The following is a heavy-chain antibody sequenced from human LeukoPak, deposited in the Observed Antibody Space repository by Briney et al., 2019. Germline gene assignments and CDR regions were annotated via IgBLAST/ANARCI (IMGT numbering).Heavy chain of an antibody. V-gene: IGHV3-21*01. CDR1: GFTFSSYS. Sequence: GGSLRLSCAASGFTFSSYSMNWVRQAPGKGLEWVSSISSSSSYIYYADSVKGRFTISRDNAKNSLYLQMNSLRAEDTAVYYCGYCSGGSCYSFDYWGQGTLVTVSS. J-gene: IGHJ4*02. D-gene: IGHD2-15*01. CDR3: GYCSGGSCYSFDY. CDR2: ISSSSSYI.